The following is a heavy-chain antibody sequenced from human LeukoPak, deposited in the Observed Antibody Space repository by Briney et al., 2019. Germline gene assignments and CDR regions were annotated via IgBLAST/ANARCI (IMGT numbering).Heavy chain of an antibody. J-gene: IGHJ4*02. V-gene: IGHV1-69*04. CDR3: ARDGEMATIYFDY. CDR2: IIPIVGIA. Sequence: ASVKVSCKASGGTFSSYALSWVRQAPGLGLEWMGTIIPIVGIANYAQKFQGRVTITADKSTSTAYMELSSLRSEDTAVYYCARDGEMATIYFDYWGQGTLVTVSS. D-gene: IGHD5-24*01. CDR1: GGTFSSYA.